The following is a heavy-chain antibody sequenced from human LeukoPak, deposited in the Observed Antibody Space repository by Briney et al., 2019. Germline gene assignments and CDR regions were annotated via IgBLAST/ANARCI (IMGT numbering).Heavy chain of an antibody. V-gene: IGHV2-5*01. CDR3: ACLLGGHRFDY. CDR1: GFSFRTSGEG. J-gene: IGHJ4*02. D-gene: IGHD2-15*01. Sequence: SGPTLVNPTETLTLTCNLSGFSFRTSGEGVGWIRQPPGKALEWLAVIYWNDAKRYSPSLTDRLTVTKDTSKSQVVLTMTNVDPVDTATYFCACLLGGHRFDYWSQGTLVTVSS. CDR2: IYWNDAK.